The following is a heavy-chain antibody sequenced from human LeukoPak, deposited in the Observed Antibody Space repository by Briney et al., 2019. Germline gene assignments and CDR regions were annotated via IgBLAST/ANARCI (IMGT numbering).Heavy chain of an antibody. Sequence: GESLKISCAASGFTFSSYSMNWVRQAPGKGLEWVAFIRYDGSNKYYADSVKGRFTISRDNSKNTLYLQMNSLRAEDTAVYYCAKVPAAGTDYWGQGTLVTVSS. CDR2: IRYDGSNK. CDR3: AKVPAAGTDY. J-gene: IGHJ4*02. CDR1: GFTFSSYS. V-gene: IGHV3-30*02. D-gene: IGHD6-13*01.